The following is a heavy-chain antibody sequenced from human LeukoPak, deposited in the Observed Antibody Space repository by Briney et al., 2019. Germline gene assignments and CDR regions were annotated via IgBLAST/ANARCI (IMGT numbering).Heavy chain of an antibody. CDR1: GGSISSGDYY. CDR3: ARVGYSSSWYDAFDI. J-gene: IGHJ3*02. Sequence: SETLSLTCTVSGGSISSGDYYWSWIRQPPGKGLEWIGYIYYSGSTYYNPSLKSRVTISVDTSKHQFSLKLSSVTAADTAVYYCARVGYSSSWYDAFDIWGQGTMVTVSS. V-gene: IGHV4-30-4*08. D-gene: IGHD6-13*01. CDR2: IYYSGST.